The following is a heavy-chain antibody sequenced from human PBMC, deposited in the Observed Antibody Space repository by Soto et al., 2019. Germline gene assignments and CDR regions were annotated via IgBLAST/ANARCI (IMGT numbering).Heavy chain of an antibody. CDR1: GYTFISCG. CDR2: IRAYNGNT. V-gene: IGHV1-18*01. CDR3: ARALPPNDY. Sequence: QVQLVQSGAEVKKPGASVKVSCKACGYTFISCGISWVRQAPGLGLEWMGWIRAYNGNTNYAQKLQGRVTMTTDTSTSTANMELRSLRSDDTVVYYCARALPPNDYWGQGTLVTVSS. J-gene: IGHJ4*02.